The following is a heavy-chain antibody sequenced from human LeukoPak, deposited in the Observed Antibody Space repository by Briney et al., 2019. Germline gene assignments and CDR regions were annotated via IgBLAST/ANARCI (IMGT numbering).Heavy chain of an antibody. J-gene: IGHJ4*02. CDR2: ISAYNGNT. CDR3: ARDNIAVAGADY. CDR1: GYTFTSYG. D-gene: IGHD6-19*01. Sequence: ASVKVSFKASGYTFTSYGISWVRQAPGQGLEWMGWISAYNGNTNYAQKLHGRVTMTTDTSTRTAYMELRSLRSDDTAVYYCARDNIAVAGADYWGQGTLVTVSS. V-gene: IGHV1-18*01.